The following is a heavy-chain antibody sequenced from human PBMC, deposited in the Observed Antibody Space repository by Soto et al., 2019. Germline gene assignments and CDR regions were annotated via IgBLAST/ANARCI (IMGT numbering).Heavy chain of an antibody. V-gene: IGHV4-31*03. J-gene: IGHJ4*02. Sequence: KPSETLSLTCTVSGGSISSGGYYWSWIRQHPGKGLEWIGYIYYSGSTYYNPSLKSRVTISVDTSKNQFSLKLSSVTAADTAVYYCARTPRRDYFDYWGQGTLVTVSS. CDR3: ARTPRRDYFDY. CDR1: GGSISSGGYY. CDR2: IYYSGST.